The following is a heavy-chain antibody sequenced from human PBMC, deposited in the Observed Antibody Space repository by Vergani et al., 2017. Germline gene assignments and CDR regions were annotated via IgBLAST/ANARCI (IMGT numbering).Heavy chain of an antibody. CDR2: IIPIFGTA. Sequence: QVQLVQSGAEVKKPGSSVKVSCKASGGTFSSYAISWVRQAPGQGLEWMGRIIPIFGTANYAQKFQGRVTITADESTSTAYMELSSLRSEDTAVYYCARDRGYYYDSSGYPRAPFDYWGQGTLVTVSS. V-gene: IGHV1-69*13. J-gene: IGHJ4*02. D-gene: IGHD3-22*01. CDR3: ARDRGYYYDSSGYPRAPFDY. CDR1: GGTFSSYA.